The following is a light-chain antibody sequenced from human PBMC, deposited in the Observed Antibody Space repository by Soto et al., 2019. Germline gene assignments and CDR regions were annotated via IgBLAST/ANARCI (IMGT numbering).Light chain of an antibody. Sequence: DIQMPQSPSSLSASVGERVTITCRASQSISSYLNWYQQKPGKAPKRLIYAASSLQSGVPSRFSGSGSGTDFTLTISSLQPEDFATYYCQQSYSTPLYTFGQGTKLEIK. CDR2: AAS. V-gene: IGKV1-39*01. J-gene: IGKJ2*01. CDR1: QSISSY. CDR3: QQSYSTPLYT.